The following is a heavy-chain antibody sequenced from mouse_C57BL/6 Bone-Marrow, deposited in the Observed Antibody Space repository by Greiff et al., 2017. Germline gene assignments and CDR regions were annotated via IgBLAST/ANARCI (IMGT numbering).Heavy chain of an antibody. CDR1: GYTFTSYG. J-gene: IGHJ2*01. Sequence: VKLVESGAELARPGASVKLSCKASGYTFTSYGISWVKQRTGQGLEWIGEIYPRSGNTYYNEKFKGKATLTADTSSSTAYMELRSLTSEDSAVYFCARGIYYYGSSPYFDYWCQGTTLTVSS. D-gene: IGHD1-1*01. CDR3: ARGIYYYGSSPYFDY. CDR2: IYPRSGNT. V-gene: IGHV1-81*01.